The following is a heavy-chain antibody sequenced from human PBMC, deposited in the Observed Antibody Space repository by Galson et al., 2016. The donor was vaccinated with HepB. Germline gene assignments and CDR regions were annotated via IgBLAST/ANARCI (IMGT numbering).Heavy chain of an antibody. J-gene: IGHJ4*02. Sequence: SLRLSCAASGFTFSSYGIHWVRQAPGKGLEWVAVISYDGSNKKYADSVKGRFTISRDNSKNTLYLQMNSLRAEDTAVYYCAKAGDKYYFDDWGQGTLVTVSS. CDR1: GFTFSSYG. D-gene: IGHD4-17*01. CDR3: AKAGDKYYFDD. V-gene: IGHV3-30*18. CDR2: ISYDGSNK.